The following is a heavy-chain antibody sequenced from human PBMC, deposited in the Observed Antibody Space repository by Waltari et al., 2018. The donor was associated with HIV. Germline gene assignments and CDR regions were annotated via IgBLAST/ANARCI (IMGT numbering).Heavy chain of an antibody. CDR2: ILPMFGTA. D-gene: IGHD6-19*01. CDR3: AREGYSSGWYGYYGMDV. V-gene: IGHV1-69*06. J-gene: IGHJ6*02. CDR1: GGTFSSYA. Sequence: QVQLVQSGAEVKKPGSSVKVSCKASGGTFSSYAISWVRQAPGQGLEWMGGILPMFGTANYAQKFQGRVTITADKSTSTAYMELGSLRSEDTAVYYCAREGYSSGWYGYYGMDVWGQGTTVTVSS.